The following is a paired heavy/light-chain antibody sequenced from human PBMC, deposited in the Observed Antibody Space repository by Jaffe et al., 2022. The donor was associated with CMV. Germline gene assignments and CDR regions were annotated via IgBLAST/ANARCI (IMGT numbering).Light chain of an antibody. Sequence: QSVLTQPPSVSAAPGQRVTISCSGGSSNIGDNYVSWYQQLPGTAPTLLIYENSERPSGIPDRFSGSKSGTSATLGITGLQTADEADYYCATWDSSLNNVVFGGGTQLTVL. J-gene: IGLJ2*01. CDR3: ATWDSSLNNVV. CDR2: ENS. V-gene: IGLV1-51*02. CDR1: SSNIGDNY.
Heavy chain of an antibody. V-gene: IGHV1-18*04. CDR1: GYTFTSYG. D-gene: IGHD3-3*01. CDR3: AKTRSFYYYMDV. J-gene: IGHJ6*03. CDR2: IAVYNFLT. Sequence: QAQLVQSGAEVKKPGASVKVSCKASGYTFTSYGISWVRQAPGQGPEWMGWIAVYNFLTNIAQKFQDRITLTADPATNTAYLEVRSLTSDDTAVYYCAKTRSFYYYMDVWGKGTTVTVSS.